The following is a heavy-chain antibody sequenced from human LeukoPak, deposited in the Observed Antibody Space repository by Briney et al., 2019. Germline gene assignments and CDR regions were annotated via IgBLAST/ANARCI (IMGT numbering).Heavy chain of an antibody. CDR1: AFSINCGDYY. J-gene: IGHJ4*02. V-gene: IGHV4-30-4*01. CDR2: IYYSGRT. D-gene: IGHD3-3*01. Sequence: SETLSLTCTVSAFSINCGDYYWRSLRQPPGKVLEMIGYIYYSGRTSYKPSLKSRVTISVDTSKNQFSLKLSSVTAGDTVVYYWARGLARFYGVAKDYWGQGTLVTVSS. CDR3: ARGLARFYGVAKDY.